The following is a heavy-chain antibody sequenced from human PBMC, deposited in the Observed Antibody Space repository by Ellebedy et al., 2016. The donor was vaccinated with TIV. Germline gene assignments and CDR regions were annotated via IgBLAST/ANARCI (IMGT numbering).Heavy chain of an antibody. D-gene: IGHD4-17*01. CDR3: ATDGSYGDYRSPAHAFVF. J-gene: IGHJ3*01. Sequence: GESLKISCAASGFSFRSYWMSWVRQAPGKGLEWVANINQDGRERYYVDSVKGRFTISRDNAKNSLYLQMNSLRDEDTSVYYCATDGSYGDYRSPAHAFVFWGQGTMVTVSS. CDR2: INQDGRER. V-gene: IGHV3-7*01. CDR1: GFSFRSYW.